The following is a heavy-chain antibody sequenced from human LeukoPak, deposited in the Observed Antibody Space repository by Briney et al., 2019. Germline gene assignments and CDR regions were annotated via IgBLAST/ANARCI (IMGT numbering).Heavy chain of an antibody. CDR2: INPNTGAT. J-gene: IGHJ4*02. CDR1: GYTLTGYY. V-gene: IGHV1-2*02. D-gene: IGHD6-19*01. Sequence: GASVKVSCKASGYTLTGYYLHWVRQAPGQGLEWMGWINPNTGATYYAETFQGRITMSRDNSISTPYMDLSRLRSDDTAVYYCARDRVGSGWPRPYYFEVWGQGTLVTVSS. CDR3: ARDRVGSGWPRPYYFEV.